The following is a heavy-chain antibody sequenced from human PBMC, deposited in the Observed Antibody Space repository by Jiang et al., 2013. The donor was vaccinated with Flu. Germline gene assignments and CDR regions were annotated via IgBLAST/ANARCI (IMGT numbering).Heavy chain of an antibody. CDR2: ISGSGGST. Sequence: GLVQPGGSLRLSCAASGFTFSSYAMSWVRQAPGKGLEWVSAISGSGGSTYYADSVKGRFTISRDNSKNTLYLQMNSLRAEDTAVYYCAKDLEIQLWFLGAFDYWGQGTLVTVSS. CDR1: GFTFSSYA. J-gene: IGHJ4*02. V-gene: IGHV3-23*01. D-gene: IGHD5-18*01. CDR3: AKDLEIQLWFLGAFDY.